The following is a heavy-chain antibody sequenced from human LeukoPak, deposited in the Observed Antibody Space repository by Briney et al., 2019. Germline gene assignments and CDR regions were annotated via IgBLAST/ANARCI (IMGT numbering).Heavy chain of an antibody. CDR3: ARDPGYSGYDLLAFDI. CDR2: ISSSDSTI. V-gene: IGHV3-48*01. Sequence: GGSLRLSCAASGITFSSYTMNGVRQAPGRGREWVSYISSSDSTIYYADSVKGRFTISRDNAKNSLYLQMNSLRAEDTAVYYCARDPGYSGYDLLAFDIWGQGTMVTVSS. D-gene: IGHD5-12*01. J-gene: IGHJ3*02. CDR1: GITFSSYT.